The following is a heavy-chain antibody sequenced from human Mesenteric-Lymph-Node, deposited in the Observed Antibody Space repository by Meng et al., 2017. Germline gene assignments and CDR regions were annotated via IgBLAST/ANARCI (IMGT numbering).Heavy chain of an antibody. CDR2: ISGSGGST. Sequence: GGSLRLSCAASGFTFSSYAMSWVRQAPGKGLEWVSAISGSGGSTYYADSVKGRFTISRDNSRNTLYLQMSSLRAEDTALYYCARDPGERVAGPYGMDVWGQGTTVTVSS. D-gene: IGHD6-19*01. V-gene: IGHV3-23*01. CDR3: ARDPGERVAGPYGMDV. CDR1: GFTFSSYA. J-gene: IGHJ6*02.